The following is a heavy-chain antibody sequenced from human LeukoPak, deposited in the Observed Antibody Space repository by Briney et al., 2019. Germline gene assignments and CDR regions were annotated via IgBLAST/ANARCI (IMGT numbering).Heavy chain of an antibody. Sequence: GRSLRLSCAASGFTFGTFWMSWVRESPGKGLEWVANINRDGSERYYVDSVKGGFTISRDNARNSLYLEMNSLRAGDSGVYYCARDLVGASYYWGQGTQVTV. J-gene: IGHJ4*02. V-gene: IGHV3-7*03. D-gene: IGHD1-26*01. CDR1: GFTFGTFW. CDR3: ARDLVGASYY. CDR2: INRDGSER.